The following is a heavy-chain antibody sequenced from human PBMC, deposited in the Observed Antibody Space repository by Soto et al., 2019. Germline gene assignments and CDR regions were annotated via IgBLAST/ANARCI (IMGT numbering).Heavy chain of an antibody. CDR1: GFTFSSYG. D-gene: IGHD3-22*01. Sequence: QVQLVESGGGVVQPGRSLRLSCAASGFTFSSYGMHWVRQAPGKGLEWVAVISYDGSNKYDADSVKGRFTISRDNSKNTLYLQMNSLRAEDTAVYYCAKVGSSGFTYYFDYWGQGTLVTVSS. J-gene: IGHJ4*02. CDR2: ISYDGSNK. V-gene: IGHV3-30*18. CDR3: AKVGSSGFTYYFDY.